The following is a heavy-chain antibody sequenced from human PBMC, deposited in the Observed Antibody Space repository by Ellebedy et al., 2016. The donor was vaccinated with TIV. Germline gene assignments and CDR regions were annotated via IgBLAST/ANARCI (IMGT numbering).Heavy chain of an antibody. Sequence: GESLKISXAASGFTFKSYDMHWVRQVPGKGLEWAAVISSDGGRKHYADSVKGRFTISRDNSKNTLFLQMNSLRPEDAAVFYCAKEKRYCSSANCPLGYWGQGNLVTVSS. CDR1: GFTFKSYD. D-gene: IGHD2-2*01. J-gene: IGHJ4*02. CDR3: AKEKRYCSSANCPLGY. V-gene: IGHV3-30*18. CDR2: ISSDGGRK.